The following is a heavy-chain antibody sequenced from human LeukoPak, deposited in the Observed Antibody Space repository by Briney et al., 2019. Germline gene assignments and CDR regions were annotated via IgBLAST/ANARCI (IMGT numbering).Heavy chain of an antibody. CDR1: GYTFTNYD. CDR2: MNPNSGNT. Sequence: ASVKVSCKASGYTFTNYDINWVRQATGQGLEWMGWMNPNSGNTGYAQKFQGRVTMTRNTSISTAYMELSSLRSEDTAVYYCARPAKRWLQSPSGYWGQGTLVTVSS. CDR3: ARPAKRWLQSPSGY. V-gene: IGHV1-8*01. D-gene: IGHD5-24*01. J-gene: IGHJ4*02.